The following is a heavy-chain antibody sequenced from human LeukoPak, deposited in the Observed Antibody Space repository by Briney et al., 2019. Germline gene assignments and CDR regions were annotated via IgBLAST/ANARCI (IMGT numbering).Heavy chain of an antibody. V-gene: IGHV1-2*06. CDR1: GYTFTSYY. CDR3: ARNYYGSGSYYPGY. Sequence: ASVKVSCKASGYTFTSYYMHWVRQAPGQGLEWMGRINPNSGGTNYAQKFQGRVTMTRDTSISTAYMELSRLRSDDTAVYYCARNYYGSGSYYPGYWGQGTLVTVSS. J-gene: IGHJ4*02. CDR2: INPNSGGT. D-gene: IGHD3-10*01.